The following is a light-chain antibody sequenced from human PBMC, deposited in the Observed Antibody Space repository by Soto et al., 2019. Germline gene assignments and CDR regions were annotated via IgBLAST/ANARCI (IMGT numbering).Light chain of an antibody. J-gene: IGLJ1*01. V-gene: IGLV2-14*01. CDR3: TSYTRSPHYV. CDR2: EVS. CDR1: SSDVGGYNY. Sequence: QSALTQPASVSGSPGQSITISCTGTSSDVGGYNYVSWYQQHPGKAPKLMIYEVSNRPSGVSNRFSGSKSGNTASLTISGLQAEDEADYYCTSYTRSPHYVFGTGTKVTVL.